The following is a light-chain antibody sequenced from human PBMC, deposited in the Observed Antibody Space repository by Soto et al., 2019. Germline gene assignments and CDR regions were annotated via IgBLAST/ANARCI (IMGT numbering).Light chain of an antibody. CDR3: QQYGSSFT. Sequence: EIVLTQSPGTLSLSPGERATLSCRASQSVSSSYLAWYQQKPGQAPRLLIYGASSRATGIPDRFSGSGSVTDFTLTISRLEPDDFAVYYCQQYGSSFTFGPGTKVDIK. CDR2: GAS. J-gene: IGKJ3*01. CDR1: QSVSSSY. V-gene: IGKV3-20*01.